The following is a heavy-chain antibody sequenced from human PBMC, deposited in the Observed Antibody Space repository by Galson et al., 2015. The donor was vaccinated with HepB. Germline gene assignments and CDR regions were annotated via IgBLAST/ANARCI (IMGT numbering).Heavy chain of an antibody. V-gene: IGHV1-69*13. D-gene: IGHD3-22*01. J-gene: IGHJ6*02. CDR2: IIPIFGTV. CDR3: GREKRNYYDSTGYYRYYYGMDV. CDR1: GGTFGSYA. Sequence: SVKVSCKASGGTFGSYAISWVRQAPGQGLEWMGGIIPIFGTVNYAQKFQGRVTITADESTSTASMELSSLRSEDTAVYYCGREKRNYYDSTGYYRYYYGMDVWGQGTTVTVSS.